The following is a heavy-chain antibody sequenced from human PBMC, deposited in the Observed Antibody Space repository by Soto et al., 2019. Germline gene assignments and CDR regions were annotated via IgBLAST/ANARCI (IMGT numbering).Heavy chain of an antibody. V-gene: IGHV4-31*03. Sequence: QVQLQESGPGLVKPSQTLSLTCTVSGGSISRGGYYWSWIRQHPGKGLEWIGYIYYSGGTYYNPSIKSRVTISVGTSENQFSLRLSSVTAADTAVYYCARKDSGYADYMDVWGKGTTVTVSS. CDR3: ARKDSGYADYMDV. D-gene: IGHD5-12*01. CDR1: GGSISRGGYY. J-gene: IGHJ6*03. CDR2: IYYSGGT.